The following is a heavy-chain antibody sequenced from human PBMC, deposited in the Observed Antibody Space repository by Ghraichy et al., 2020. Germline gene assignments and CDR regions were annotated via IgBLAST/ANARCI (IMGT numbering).Heavy chain of an antibody. CDR3: AKGAYCGGDCYHFDY. Sequence: GGSLRLSCAASGFTFSSYGMHWVRQAPGKGLEWVAFIRYDGSNKYYADSVKGRFTISRDNSKNTLYLQMNSLRAEDTAVYYCAKGAYCGGDCYHFDYWGQGTLVTVSS. D-gene: IGHD2-21*02. V-gene: IGHV3-30*02. J-gene: IGHJ4*02. CDR2: IRYDGSNK. CDR1: GFTFSSYG.